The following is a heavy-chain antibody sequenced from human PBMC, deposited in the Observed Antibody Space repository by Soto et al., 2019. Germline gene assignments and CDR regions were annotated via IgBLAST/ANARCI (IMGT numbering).Heavy chain of an antibody. V-gene: IGHV3-30-3*01. Sequence: QVQLVESGGGVVQPGRSLRLSCAASGFTFSNNAMDWVRQAPGKGLEWVAVISYDGSNKYIAESVKGRFTISRDNSKNTLILQIKILRAEDTDIYYCARGTTTSALSAMDVWGQGTTVTVSS. J-gene: IGHJ6*02. CDR3: ARGTTTSALSAMDV. CDR2: ISYDGSNK. D-gene: IGHD1-1*01. CDR1: GFTFSNNA.